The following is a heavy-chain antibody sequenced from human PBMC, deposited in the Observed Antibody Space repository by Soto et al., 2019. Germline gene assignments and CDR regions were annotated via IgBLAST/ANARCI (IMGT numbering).Heavy chain of an antibody. CDR1: GYTITGYY. V-gene: IGHV1-2*04. CDR3: ARDAAVAGNDAFDI. D-gene: IGHD6-19*01. CDR2: INPNSGGT. J-gene: IGHJ3*02. Sequence: ASVKVSCKDSGYTITGYYMHWVRQAPGQGLEWMGWINPNSGGTNYAQKFQGWVTMTRDTSISTAYMELSRLRSDDTAVYYCARDAAVAGNDAFDIWGQGTMVT.